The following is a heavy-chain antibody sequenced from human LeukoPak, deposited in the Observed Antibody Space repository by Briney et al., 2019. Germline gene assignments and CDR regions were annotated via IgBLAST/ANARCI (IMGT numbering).Heavy chain of an antibody. V-gene: IGHV1-2*02. Sequence: GASVKVFCKASGYTFTGYYMHWVRQAPGQGLEWMGWINPNSGGTNYAQKFQGRVTMTRDTSISTAYMELSRLRSDDTAVYYCARDPPPRGYSYGYDYWGQGTLVTVSS. J-gene: IGHJ4*02. D-gene: IGHD5-18*01. CDR2: INPNSGGT. CDR1: GYTFTGYY. CDR3: ARDPPPRGYSYGYDY.